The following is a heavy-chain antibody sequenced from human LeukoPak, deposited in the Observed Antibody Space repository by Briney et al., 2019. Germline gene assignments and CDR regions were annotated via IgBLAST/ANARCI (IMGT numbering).Heavy chain of an antibody. CDR3: ARTSGYSSGWYDY. CDR2: ISGSGGST. CDR1: GFTFSSYA. Sequence: GGSLRLSCAASGFTFSSYAMSWVRQAPGKGLEWVSAISGSGGSTYYADSVKGRFTISRDNAKNSLYLQMNSLRAEDTAVYYCARTSGYSSGWYDYWGQGTLVTVSS. D-gene: IGHD6-19*01. J-gene: IGHJ4*02. V-gene: IGHV3-23*01.